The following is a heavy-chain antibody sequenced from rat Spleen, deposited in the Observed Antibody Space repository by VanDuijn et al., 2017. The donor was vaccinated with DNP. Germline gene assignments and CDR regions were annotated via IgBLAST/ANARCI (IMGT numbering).Heavy chain of an antibody. CDR1: GFTFSHYY. V-gene: IGHV5-20*01. CDR2: ISYDGGDT. D-gene: IGHD1-1*01. J-gene: IGHJ2*01. CDR3: TTDGYSGLFDY. Sequence: EVQLVESGGGLVQPGRSLKLSCAASGFTFSHYYMAWVRQAPTKGLEWVAYISYDGGDTYYGDSVKGRFTISRDNAKSTLYLQMDSLRSEDTATYYCTTDGYSGLFDYWGQGVMVTVSS.